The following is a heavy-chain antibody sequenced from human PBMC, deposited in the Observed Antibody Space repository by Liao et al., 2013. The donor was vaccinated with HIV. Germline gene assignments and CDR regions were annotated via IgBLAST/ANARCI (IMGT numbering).Heavy chain of an antibody. Sequence: QLQLQESGPGLVKPSETLSLTCTVSGGSITSSSYYWGWIRQPPGKGLEWIGSIYYSGSTYYNPSLKSRVTISVDTSKNQFSLKLSSVTAADTAVYYCAREPYDFWSGYYGGENYFGLLGPGNPGHRLL. CDR2: IYYSGST. V-gene: IGHV4-39*07. CDR1: GGSITSSSYY. J-gene: IGHJ4*02. CDR3: AREPYDFWSGYYGGENYFGL. D-gene: IGHD3-3*01.